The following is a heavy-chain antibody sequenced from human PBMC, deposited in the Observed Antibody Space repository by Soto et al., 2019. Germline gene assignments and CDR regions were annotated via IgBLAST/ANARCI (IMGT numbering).Heavy chain of an antibody. D-gene: IGHD2-2*02. CDR2: ISSSGSTI. J-gene: IGHJ6*03. Sequence: GGSLRLSCAASGFTFSDYYMSWIRQAPGKGLEWVSYISSSGSTIYYADSVKGRFTISRDNAKNSLYLQMNSLRAEDTAVYYCARWGYCSSTSCYKVRYYYYYYMDVWGKGTTVTVSS. CDR3: ARWGYCSSTSCYKVRYYYYYYMDV. V-gene: IGHV3-11*01. CDR1: GFTFSDYY.